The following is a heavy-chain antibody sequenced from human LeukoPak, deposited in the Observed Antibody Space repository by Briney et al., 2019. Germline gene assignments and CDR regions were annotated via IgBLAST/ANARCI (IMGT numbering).Heavy chain of an antibody. Sequence: SETLSLTCAVYGGSFSGYYWSWIRQPPGKGLEWIGYIYYSGSTYYNPSLKSRVTISVDTSKNQFSLKLSSVTAADTAVYYCARFPVTKRRYFDYWGQGTLVTVSS. CDR2: IYYSGST. V-gene: IGHV4-30-4*08. CDR1: GGSFSGYY. J-gene: IGHJ4*02. CDR3: ARFPVTKRRYFDY. D-gene: IGHD4-17*01.